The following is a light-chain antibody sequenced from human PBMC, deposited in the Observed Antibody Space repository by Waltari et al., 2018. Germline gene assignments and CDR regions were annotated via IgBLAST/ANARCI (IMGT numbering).Light chain of an antibody. Sequence: DVGLTQSPLSLPVTLGQPASISCRASQSLVYTDGISYLNWFHQRPGQAPRRLIYKVSSRDSGAPDRFSGSGSDTDFTLMISSVEADDVGVYFCMQATHWPVTFGQGTRLE. V-gene: IGKV2-30*01. CDR3: MQATHWPVT. J-gene: IGKJ5*01. CDR1: QSLVYTDGISY. CDR2: KVS.